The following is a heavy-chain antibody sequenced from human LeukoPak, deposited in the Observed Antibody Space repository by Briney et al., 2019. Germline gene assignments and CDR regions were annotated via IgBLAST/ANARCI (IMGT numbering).Heavy chain of an antibody. D-gene: IGHD2-15*01. CDR3: AKDSLRVVEVGITQTDY. V-gene: IGHV3-23*01. CDR1: GFTFSSYS. CDR2: ISGSGGST. J-gene: IGHJ4*02. Sequence: GGSLRLSCAASGFTFSSYSMNWVRQAPGKGLEWVSAISGSGGSTYYADSVKGRFTISRDNSKNTLYLQMNSLRAEDTAVYYCAKDSLRVVEVGITQTDYWGQGTLVTVSS.